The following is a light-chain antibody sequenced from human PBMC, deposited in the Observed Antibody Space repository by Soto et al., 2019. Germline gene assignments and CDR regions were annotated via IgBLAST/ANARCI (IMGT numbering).Light chain of an antibody. J-gene: IGLJ1*01. Sequence: QSVLAQPASVSGSPGQSITISCTGSSRDVGSYHYVSWYQHHPGKAPKLVIFDVTDRPSGVSARFSGSKSGNTASLTISGLQAEDEADYYCSSYRKPNPLVFRTRTKVTVL. CDR1: SRDVGSYHY. CDR2: DVT. V-gene: IGLV2-14*01. CDR3: SSYRKPNPLV.